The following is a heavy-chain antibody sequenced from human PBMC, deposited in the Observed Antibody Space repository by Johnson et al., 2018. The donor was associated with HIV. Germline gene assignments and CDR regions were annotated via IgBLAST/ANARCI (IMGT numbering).Heavy chain of an antibody. D-gene: IGHD1-14*01. CDR1: GFTFSSYG. J-gene: IGHJ3*02. Sequence: QMQLVESGGGVVQPGRSLRLSCAASGFTFSSYGMHWVRQAPGKGLEWVAFIRYDGSNKYYADFVKGRFSISRDNSKNTLYLQMNSLRAEDTAVYYCAIIWNHTFDIWGQGTMVTVSS. V-gene: IGHV3-30*02. CDR3: AIIWNHTFDI. CDR2: IRYDGSNK.